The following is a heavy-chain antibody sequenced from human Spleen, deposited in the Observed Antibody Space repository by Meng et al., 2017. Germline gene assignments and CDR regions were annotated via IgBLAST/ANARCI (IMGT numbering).Heavy chain of an antibody. V-gene: IGHV4-59*12. D-gene: IGHD6-6*01. CDR2: IYHGGGT. J-gene: IGHJ5*02. CDR3: ARALSSSSSAA. Sequence: GSLRLSCTVSGGSISGYSWNWIRQSPGKGLEWIGYIYHGGGTTYNPSLKSRISISLDTSKNQFSLRLSSVAAADTAVYYCARALSSSSSAAWGQGTLVTVSS. CDR1: GGSISGYS.